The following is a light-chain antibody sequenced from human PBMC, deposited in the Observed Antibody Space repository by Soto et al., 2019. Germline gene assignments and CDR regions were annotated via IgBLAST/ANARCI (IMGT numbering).Light chain of an antibody. CDR2: ADN. J-gene: IGLJ2*01. Sequence: QSVLTQTPSVSGAPGQTITMSCTGSSSNIGAGYDVHWYQQVPGAAPRLLSYADNNRPLGLLDRFAASKSGTSASLVITGLQGEYEANYNCQSYETSLSGVIFGAGTKLTVL. CDR3: QSYETSLSGVI. V-gene: IGLV1-40*01. CDR1: SSNIGAGYD.